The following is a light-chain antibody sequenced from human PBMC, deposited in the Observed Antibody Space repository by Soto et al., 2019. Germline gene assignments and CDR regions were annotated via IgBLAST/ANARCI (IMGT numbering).Light chain of an antibody. CDR2: WAS. CDR1: QSVLYSSNNKNY. V-gene: IGKV4-1*01. CDR3: QQYYSTPPEGLT. Sequence: DIVMTQSPDSLAVSLGERATINCKSSQSVLYSSNNKNYLAWYQQKPGQPPKLLIYWASTRESGVPDRFSGSVSGTDFTLTISSLQAEDVAVYYCQQYYSTPPEGLTFGGGTKVEIK. J-gene: IGKJ4*01.